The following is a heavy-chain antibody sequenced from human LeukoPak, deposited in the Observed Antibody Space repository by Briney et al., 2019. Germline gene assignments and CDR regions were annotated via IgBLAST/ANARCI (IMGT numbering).Heavy chain of an antibody. CDR2: IQHDGSEK. D-gene: IGHD5-18*01. CDR3: AKRGYSYGSTYPFDY. V-gene: IGHV3-7*01. Sequence: PGGSLRLSCAASGFTFRSYWMSWVRQAPGKGLEWVANIQHDGSEKNYIDSVQGRFTISRDNSKNTLYLQMNSLRAEDTAVYYCAKRGYSYGSTYPFDYWGQGTLVTVSS. J-gene: IGHJ4*02. CDR1: GFTFRSYW.